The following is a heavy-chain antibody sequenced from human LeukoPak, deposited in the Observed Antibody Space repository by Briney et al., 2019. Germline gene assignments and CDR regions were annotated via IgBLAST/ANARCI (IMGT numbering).Heavy chain of an antibody. Sequence: GGSLRLSCAASGFTFSSYGMHWVRQAPGKGLDWVAVISYDGSNKYYADSVKGQFTISRDNSKNTLYLQMNSLRVDDTAVYYCARDGPGRYSSSWHGGAFDIWGQGTMVTVSS. V-gene: IGHV3-30*03. J-gene: IGHJ3*02. CDR2: ISYDGSNK. CDR3: ARDGPGRYSSSWHGGAFDI. D-gene: IGHD6-13*01. CDR1: GFTFSSYG.